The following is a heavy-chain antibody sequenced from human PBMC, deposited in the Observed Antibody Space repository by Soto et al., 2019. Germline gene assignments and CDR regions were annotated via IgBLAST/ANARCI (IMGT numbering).Heavy chain of an antibody. CDR2: MNPNSGNT. J-gene: IGHJ4*02. CDR1: GYTFTVHD. Sequence: LNVSCKASGYTFTVHDINCVRHTTGQGLEWMGWMNPNSGNTGYAQKFQGRVTMTRNTSISTAYMELSSLRSEDTAVYYCARWDYGYYARFDYWGQGTLVTVSS. CDR3: ARWDYGYYARFDY. D-gene: IGHD4-17*01. V-gene: IGHV1-8*01.